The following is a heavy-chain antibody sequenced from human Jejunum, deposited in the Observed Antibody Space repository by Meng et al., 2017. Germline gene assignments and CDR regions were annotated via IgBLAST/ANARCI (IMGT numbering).Heavy chain of an antibody. Sequence: SETLSLTCTVSGGSINNFHWNWIRQTAGKGLEWIGHIYPTGTTNYNPSLKTRVTMSVDTSKNQFSLSLSSVTAADTAGYFCARHTCSRSGCSFDYWGQGTLVTVSS. CDR3: ARHTCSRSGCSFDY. V-gene: IGHV4-4*07. CDR1: GGSINNFH. CDR2: IYPTGTT. D-gene: IGHD2-2*01. J-gene: IGHJ4*02.